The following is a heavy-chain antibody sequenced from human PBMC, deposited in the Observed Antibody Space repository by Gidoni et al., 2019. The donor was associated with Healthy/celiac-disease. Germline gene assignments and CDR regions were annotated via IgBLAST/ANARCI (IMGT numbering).Heavy chain of an antibody. J-gene: IGHJ6*02. CDR1: GFTFSSYA. D-gene: IGHD1-26*01. Sequence: QVQLVESGGGVVQPGRSLRPSGAASGFTFSSYAMHWVRQAPGKGLEWVSVISYDGSNKYYTDSVKGRFTISRDNSKNTLYLQMNSLRAEDTAVYYCARDRWELLDYYYGMDVWGQGTTVTVSS. CDR2: ISYDGSNK. CDR3: ARDRWELLDYYYGMDV. V-gene: IGHV3-30*04.